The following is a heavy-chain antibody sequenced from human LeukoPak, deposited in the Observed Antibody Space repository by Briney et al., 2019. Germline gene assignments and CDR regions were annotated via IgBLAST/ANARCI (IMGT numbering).Heavy chain of an antibody. Sequence: ERSLRLSCAAFGFIFSSHAMHWVRQAPGKGLEWVARIDGSNTYHADSVKGRFTVSRDNSKDTLYLQMNSLRVEDTAVYYCVRDGDSSVWPADVWGQGTTVIVSS. V-gene: IGHV3-30*04. D-gene: IGHD5/OR15-5a*01. J-gene: IGHJ6*02. CDR2: IDGSNT. CDR3: VRDGDSSVWPADV. CDR1: GFIFSSHA.